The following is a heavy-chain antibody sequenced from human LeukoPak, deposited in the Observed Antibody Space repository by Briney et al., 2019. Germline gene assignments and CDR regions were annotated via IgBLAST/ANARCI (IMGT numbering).Heavy chain of an antibody. CDR3: ASAYYYDSSGYYVFGDY. CDR2: ISYDGSNK. CDR1: GFTFSNYA. V-gene: IGHV3-30*04. D-gene: IGHD3-22*01. J-gene: IGHJ4*02. Sequence: GRSLRLSCAASGFTFSNYAMPWVRQAPGMGLEWVALISYDGSNKYYADSMKGRFTISRDNSKNTLYLQFNSLRAEDTAVYYCASAYYYDSSGYYVFGDYWGQGTLVTVSS.